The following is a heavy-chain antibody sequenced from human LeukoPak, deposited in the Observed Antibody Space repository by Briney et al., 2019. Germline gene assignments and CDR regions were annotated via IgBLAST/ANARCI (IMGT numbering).Heavy chain of an antibody. V-gene: IGHV4-39*07. CDR2: INHSGST. J-gene: IGHJ4*02. CDR1: GGSIRSGTYY. CDR3: VGGYYDSSGYYPVDY. D-gene: IGHD3-22*01. Sequence: PSEALSLTCTVSGGSIRSGTYYWGWIRQPPGKGLEWIGEINHSGSTNYNPSLKSRVTISIDTSKNQFSLKLSSVTAADTAVYYCVGGYYDSSGYYPVDYWGQGTLVTVSS.